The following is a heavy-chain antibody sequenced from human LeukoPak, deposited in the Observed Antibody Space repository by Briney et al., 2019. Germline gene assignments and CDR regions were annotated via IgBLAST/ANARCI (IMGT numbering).Heavy chain of an antibody. CDR3: AKKSFRSCFDY. J-gene: IGHJ4*02. Sequence: GRSLRLSCAASGFTFSSYGMHWVRQAPGKGLEWVAVISYDGSNKYYADSVKGRFTISRDNSKNTLYLQMNSLRAEDTAVYYCAKKSFRSCFDYWGQGTLVTVSS. CDR1: GFTFSSYG. CDR2: ISYDGSNK. V-gene: IGHV3-30*18.